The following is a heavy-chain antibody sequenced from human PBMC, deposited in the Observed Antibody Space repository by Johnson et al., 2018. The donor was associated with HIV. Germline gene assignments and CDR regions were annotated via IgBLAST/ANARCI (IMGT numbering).Heavy chain of an antibody. Sequence: QVQLVESGGGVVQPGRSLRLSCAASGFTFSSYGMHWVRQAPGKGLEWVAVIWYDGSNKYNADSVKGRFTISRDNSKNTLYLQMNSLRAEDTAVYYCAKAPLSGYEDAFDIWGQGTMVTVSS. CDR2: IWYDGSNK. J-gene: IGHJ3*02. CDR1: GFTFSSYG. D-gene: IGHD3-22*01. V-gene: IGHV3-33*06. CDR3: AKAPLSGYEDAFDI.